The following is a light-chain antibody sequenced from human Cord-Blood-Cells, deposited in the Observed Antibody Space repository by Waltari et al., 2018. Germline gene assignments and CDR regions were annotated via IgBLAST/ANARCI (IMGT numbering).Light chain of an antibody. J-gene: IGLJ3*02. CDR2: EVS. CDR1: SSDVGRYNL. V-gene: IGLV2-23*02. CDR3: CSYAGSCV. Sequence: QSALTQPASVSGSPGQSITISCPGTSSDVGRYNLVSWYQQHPGKTPKLRIYEVSKRHSGVSNRCSGSKSVNTAALTICGLQAEDEADYYCCSYAGSCVFGGGTKLTVL.